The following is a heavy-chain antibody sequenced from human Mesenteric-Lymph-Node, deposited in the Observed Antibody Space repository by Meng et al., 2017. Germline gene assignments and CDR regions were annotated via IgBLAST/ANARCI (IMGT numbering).Heavy chain of an antibody. D-gene: IGHD6-13*01. CDR3: ARRSSSWYEWFDP. CDR2: MNPNSGNT. J-gene: IGHJ5*02. CDR1: GYTFNSYD. Sequence: QVQLVQSGAEVKKPGSSVKVSCKASGYTFNSYDINWVRQATGQGLEWMGWMNPNSGNTGYAQKFQGRVTMTRNTSISTAYMELSSLRSKDTAVYYCARRSSSWYEWFDPWGQGTLVTVSS. V-gene: IGHV1-8*01.